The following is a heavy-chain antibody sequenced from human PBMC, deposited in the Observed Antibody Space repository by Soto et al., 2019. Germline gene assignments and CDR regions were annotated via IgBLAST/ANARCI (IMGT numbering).Heavy chain of an antibody. Sequence: SVKVSCKASGGTFSSYAISWVRQAPGQGLEWMGGIIPIFGTANYAQKFQGRVTITADESTSTAYMELSSLRSEDTAVYYCAREGFYGDPYYYYGMDVWGQGTTVTVSS. D-gene: IGHD4-17*01. J-gene: IGHJ6*02. CDR3: AREGFYGDPYYYYGMDV. CDR2: IIPIFGTA. V-gene: IGHV1-69*13. CDR1: GGTFSSYA.